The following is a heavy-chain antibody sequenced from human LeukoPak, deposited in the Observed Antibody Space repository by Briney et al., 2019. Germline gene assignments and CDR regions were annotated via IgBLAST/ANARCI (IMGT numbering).Heavy chain of an antibody. V-gene: IGHV3-15*01. D-gene: IGHD3-22*01. J-gene: IGHJ4*02. Sequence: GGSLRLSCAASGFTFSNAWMSWVRQAPGKGLEWVGRIKSKTDGGTTDYAAPVKGRFTISRDDSKNTLYLQMNSLKTEDTAVYYCTTAMGPIDSSGYYSILFDYWGQGTLVTVSS. CDR1: GFTFSNAW. CDR3: TTAMGPIDSSGYYSILFDY. CDR2: IKSKTDGGTT.